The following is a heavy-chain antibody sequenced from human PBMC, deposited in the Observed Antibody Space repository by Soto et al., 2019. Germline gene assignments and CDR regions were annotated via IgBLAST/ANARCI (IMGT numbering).Heavy chain of an antibody. J-gene: IGHJ3*02. V-gene: IGHV4-59*01. CDR2: IYYSGST. CDR1: GGSISSYY. CDR3: ARETYYYDSSGYSDAFDI. D-gene: IGHD3-22*01. Sequence: PAETLSLTCTVSGGSISSYYWSWIRQPPGKGLEWIGYIYYSGSTNYNPSLKSRVTISVDTSKNQFSLKLSSVTAADTAAYYCARETYYYDSSGYSDAFDIWGQGTMVTVS.